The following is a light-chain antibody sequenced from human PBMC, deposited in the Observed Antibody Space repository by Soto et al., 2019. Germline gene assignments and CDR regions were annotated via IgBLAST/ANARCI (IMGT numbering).Light chain of an antibody. V-gene: IGLV2-8*01. J-gene: IGLJ1*01. CDR3: KSYAGSNTYV. Sequence: HSVLTQPPSASGSPGQSVTMSCTGTKSDIGVYYFVSWYQHHPGKAPRLIIYEVVQRPSGVPDRFSGSKSGNTASLTVSGLQAADEADYFCKSYAGSNTYVFGSGTKVTV. CDR2: EVV. CDR1: KSDIGVYYF.